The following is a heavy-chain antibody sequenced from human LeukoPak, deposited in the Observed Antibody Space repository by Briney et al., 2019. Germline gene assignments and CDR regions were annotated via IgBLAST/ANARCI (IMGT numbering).Heavy chain of an antibody. D-gene: IGHD5-18*01. V-gene: IGHV3-9*01. CDR3: AKDMDAWIPTGRGMDV. CDR1: GFNFDEHA. CDR2: ISWDGRSI. J-gene: IGHJ6*03. Sequence: PGSSLRLSCAVFGFNFDEHALHWVRQAPGKGLEWVSGISWDGRSIRHAASVKGRFTISRDNARNSLYLQMNSLRPDDTALYCCAKDMDAWIPTGRGMDVWGKGTTVTVSS.